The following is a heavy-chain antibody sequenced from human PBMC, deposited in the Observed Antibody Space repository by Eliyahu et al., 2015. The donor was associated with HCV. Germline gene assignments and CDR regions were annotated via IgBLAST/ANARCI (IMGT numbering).Heavy chain of an antibody. Sequence: QVQLVESGGGVVQPGRSLXLSCAASGFTFSXYXMXWFRQAPGKGLEWVAVIWYDGSNKYYADSVKGRFTISRDNSKNTLYLQMNSLRAEDTAVYYCAREGGDDYGDYGAFNWFDPWGQGTLVTVSS. J-gene: IGHJ5*02. CDR2: IWYDGSNK. CDR3: AREGGDDYGDYGAFNWFDP. CDR1: GFTFSXYX. V-gene: IGHV3-33*01. D-gene: IGHD4-17*01.